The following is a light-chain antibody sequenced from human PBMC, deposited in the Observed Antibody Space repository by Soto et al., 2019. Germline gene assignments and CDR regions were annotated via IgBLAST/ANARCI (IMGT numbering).Light chain of an antibody. V-gene: IGKV3D-20*01. CDR2: DAS. J-gene: IGKJ5*01. CDR1: QSVSSSY. CDR3: QQYGSSPIT. Sequence: EIVLTQSPATLSLSPGERATLSCGASQSVSSSYLAWYQQKPGLAPRLLIYDASSRATGIPDRFSGSGSGTDFTLTISRLEPEAFAVYYCQQYGSSPITFGQGTRLEIK.